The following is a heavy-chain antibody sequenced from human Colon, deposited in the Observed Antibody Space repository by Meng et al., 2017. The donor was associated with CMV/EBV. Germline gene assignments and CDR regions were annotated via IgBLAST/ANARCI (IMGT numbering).Heavy chain of an antibody. CDR2: INIDESRT. J-gene: IGHJ4*02. Sequence: VSGLTLSSYRMHRGRQAQGKGLGWVSRINIDESRTTDAEAEKGRDNTYRDNAKNTLYLQMNSLRDEDTAVYYCVREVTRELRRYFDYWGQRTLVTVSS. D-gene: IGHD3-10*01. V-gene: IGHV3-74*03. CDR1: GLTLSSYR. CDR3: VREVTRELRRYFDY.